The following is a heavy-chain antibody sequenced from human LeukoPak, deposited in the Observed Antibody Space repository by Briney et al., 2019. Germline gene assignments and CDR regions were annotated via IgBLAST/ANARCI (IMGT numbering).Heavy chain of an antibody. CDR3: ARHDPSPPNWFDP. J-gene: IGHJ5*02. V-gene: IGHV4-4*02. CDR2: IYYSGST. CDR1: GGSISSSNW. Sequence: SGTLSLTCAVSGGSISSSNWWSWVRQPPGKGLEWIGYIYYSGSTNYNPSLKSRVTISVDTSKNQFSLKLSSVTAADTAVYYCARHDPSPPNWFDPWGQGTLVTVSS.